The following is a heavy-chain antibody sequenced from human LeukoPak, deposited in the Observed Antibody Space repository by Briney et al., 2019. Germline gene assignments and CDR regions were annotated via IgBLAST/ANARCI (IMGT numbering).Heavy chain of an antibody. D-gene: IGHD4-17*01. Sequence: GGSLRLSCAASGFTFSSYGMHWVRQAPGKGLEWVAVISYDGSNKYYADSVKGRFTISRDNSKNTLYLQMNSLRAEDTAVYYCAKGKETTVTTPIDYWGQGTLVTVSS. J-gene: IGHJ4*02. CDR2: ISYDGSNK. V-gene: IGHV3-30*18. CDR3: AKGKETTVTTPIDY. CDR1: GFTFSSYG.